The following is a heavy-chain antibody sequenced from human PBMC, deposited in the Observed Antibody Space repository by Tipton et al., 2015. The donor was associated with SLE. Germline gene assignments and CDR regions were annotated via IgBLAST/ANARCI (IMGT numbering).Heavy chain of an antibody. CDR3: ARGYYYGSGSYPLGY. V-gene: IGHV4-59*11. CDR2: IYYSGST. J-gene: IGHJ4*02. Sequence: SLTCTVSGGSISSHYWSWIRQPPGKGLEWIGYIYYSGSTNYNPSLKSRVTISVDTSKNQFSLKLSSVTAADTAVYYCARGYYYGSGSYPLGYWGQGTLVTVSS. D-gene: IGHD3-10*01. CDR1: GGSISSHY.